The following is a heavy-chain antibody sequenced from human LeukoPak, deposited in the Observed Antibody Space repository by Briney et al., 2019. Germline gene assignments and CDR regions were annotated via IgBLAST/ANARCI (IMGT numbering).Heavy chain of an antibody. CDR2: VSHSGART. Sequence: GSLRLSCETSGFSFNTYAMSWVRQTPGKGLEWVAGVSHSGARTYYADSVKGRFAISRDSSKKTVYLQMNGLSAEDTAVYYCAKDYGNDSSGSNYWGQGTLVIVSS. CDR3: AKDYGNDSSGSNY. CDR1: GFSFNTYA. V-gene: IGHV3-23*01. D-gene: IGHD3-22*01. J-gene: IGHJ4*02.